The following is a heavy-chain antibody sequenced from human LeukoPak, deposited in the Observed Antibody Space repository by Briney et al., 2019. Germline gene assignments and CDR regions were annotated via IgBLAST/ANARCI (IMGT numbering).Heavy chain of an antibody. J-gene: IGHJ4*02. CDR3: ARSPSSWYQNFDY. D-gene: IGHD6-13*01. CDR1: GGTFSSYA. Sequence: SVKVSCKASGGTFSSYAISWVRQAPGQGLEWMGGIIPIFGTTNYAQKFQGRVTITADESTSTAYMELSSLRSEDTAVYYCARSPSSWYQNFDYWGQGTLVTVSS. CDR2: IIPIFGTT. V-gene: IGHV1-69*13.